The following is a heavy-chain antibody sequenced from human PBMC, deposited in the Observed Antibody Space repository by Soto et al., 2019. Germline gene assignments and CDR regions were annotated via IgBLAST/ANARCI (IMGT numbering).Heavy chain of an antibody. J-gene: IGHJ4*02. CDR3: ATDGGFIDPFDY. V-gene: IGHV3-23*01. CDR2: ISGSTSGT. Sequence: EVQLLESGGGLVQPGGSLRLSCAASGFAFSSYAMSWVRQAPGKGLEWVSSISGSTSGTYYADAVKGRFTISRDNSNNTLYIQMNSLRAEDTAVYYCATDGGFIDPFDYWGQEALVTVSS. D-gene: IGHD3-16*02. CDR1: GFAFSSYA.